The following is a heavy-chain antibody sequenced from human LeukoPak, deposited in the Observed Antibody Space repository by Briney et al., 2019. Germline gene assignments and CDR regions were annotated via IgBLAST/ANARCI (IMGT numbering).Heavy chain of an antibody. V-gene: IGHV1-2*02. D-gene: IGHD2-8*02. CDR2: INANSGGT. J-gene: IGHJ4*02. CDR1: GYTFTDYY. CDR3: ARDRSALGYWQFDH. Sequence: ASVKDSRKASGYTFTDYYIHWVRQAPGQGLEWMGWINANSGGTILTQNSQGRVTMARDTSISTAYMEVSRLRSDDTAVYYCARDRSALGYWQFDHWGQRTWPSVSS.